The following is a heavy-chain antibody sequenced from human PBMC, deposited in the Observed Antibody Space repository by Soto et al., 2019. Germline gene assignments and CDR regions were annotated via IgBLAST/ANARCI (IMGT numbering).Heavy chain of an antibody. V-gene: IGHV3-23*01. J-gene: IGHJ4*02. CDR1: GFTFGSFA. CDR2: ISGSGENT. D-gene: IGHD1-1*01. CDR3: ARPTGTNYYWKYYFDY. Sequence: EVQLLESGGGLVQPGGSLRLSCAASGFTFGSFAMSWVRQAPGKGLEWVSSISGSGENTYYADSVKGRFTISRDSSKNTLYLQMNSLRPEDTAVYYCARPTGTNYYWKYYFDYWGPGSLVTVSS.